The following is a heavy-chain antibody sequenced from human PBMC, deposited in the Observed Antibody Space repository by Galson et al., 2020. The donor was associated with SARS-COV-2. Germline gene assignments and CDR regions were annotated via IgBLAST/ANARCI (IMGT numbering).Heavy chain of an antibody. J-gene: IGHJ4*02. Sequence: GESLKISCSASGFMFSDYAMHWVRQAPGKGLEYVSTLSSNGGTTFYADSVRGRFTISRDNSQNTVYLQMSSLRSEDTAIYYCVKDDYFYFDFWGQGTLVTVSS. V-gene: IGHV3-64D*06. CDR2: LSSNGGTT. CDR1: GFMFSDYA. CDR3: VKDDYFYFDF. D-gene: IGHD4-17*01.